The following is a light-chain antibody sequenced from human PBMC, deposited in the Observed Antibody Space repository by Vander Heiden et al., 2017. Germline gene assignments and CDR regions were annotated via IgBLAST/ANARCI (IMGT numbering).Light chain of an antibody. CDR2: GAS. Sequence: EIVLTQSPGTLSLSPGERATLSCRASQSVSSSYLDWYQQKPCQPPRLLIYGASSSANGIPDRFSGSGSETDFTLTSSRLEPEDFAVYYWQQDRSWWTFGQGTKVEIK. CDR3: QQDRSWWT. CDR1: QSVSSSY. J-gene: IGKJ1*01. V-gene: IGKV3-20*01.